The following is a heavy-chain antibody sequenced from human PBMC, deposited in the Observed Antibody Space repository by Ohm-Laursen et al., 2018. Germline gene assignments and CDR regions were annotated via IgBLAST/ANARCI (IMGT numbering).Heavy chain of an antibody. J-gene: IGHJ3*02. CDR3: AKSQPNYYDSSGYYPAAFDI. D-gene: IGHD3-22*01. CDR2: ISGSGGST. Sequence: SLRLSCSAPGFTFSSYAMSWVRQAPGKGLEWVSAISGSGGSTYYADSVKGRFTISRDNSKNTLYLQMNSLRAEDTAVYYCAKSQPNYYDSSGYYPAAFDIWGQGTVVTVSS. CDR1: GFTFSSYA. V-gene: IGHV3-23*01.